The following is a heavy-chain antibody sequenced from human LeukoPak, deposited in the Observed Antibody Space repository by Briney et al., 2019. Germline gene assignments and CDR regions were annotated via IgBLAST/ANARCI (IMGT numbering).Heavy chain of an antibody. CDR2: IYYSGST. CDR3: ARHRGLYSRAYYYYMDV. CDR1: GASISSSSYY. Sequence: PSETLSLTCTVSGASISSSSYYWGWIRQPPGKGLEWIGSIYYSGSTYYNPSLKSRVTISVDTSKNHFSLKLSSVTAADTAVYYCARHRGLYSRAYYYYMDVWGKGTTVTVSS. J-gene: IGHJ6*03. V-gene: IGHV4-39*01. D-gene: IGHD6-13*01.